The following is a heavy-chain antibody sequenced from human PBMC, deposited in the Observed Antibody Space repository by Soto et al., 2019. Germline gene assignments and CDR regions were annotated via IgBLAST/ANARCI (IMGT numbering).Heavy chain of an antibody. J-gene: IGHJ4*02. CDR1: GFTFSSYA. Sequence: GGSLRLSCAASGFTFSSYAMHWVRQAPGKGLEWVAVMSYDGSNKYYADSVKGRFTISRDNSKNTLYLQMNSLRAEDTAVYYCARDLITLPDYWGQGTLVTVSS. CDR3: ARDLITLPDY. CDR2: MSYDGSNK. V-gene: IGHV3-30-3*01.